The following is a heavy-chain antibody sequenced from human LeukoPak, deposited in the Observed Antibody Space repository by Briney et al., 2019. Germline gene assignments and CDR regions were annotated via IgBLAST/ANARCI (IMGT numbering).Heavy chain of an antibody. D-gene: IGHD5-12*01. CDR1: GGSISSYY. CDR2: IYYSGST. V-gene: IGHV4-59*01. J-gene: IGHJ3*02. Sequence: SETLSLTCTVSGGSISSYYRSWIRQPPGKGLEWIGYIYYSGSTNYSPSLKSRVTISVDTSKNQFSLKLSSVTAADTAVYYCARDRSGYLGAFDIWGQGTMVTVSS. CDR3: ARDRSGYLGAFDI.